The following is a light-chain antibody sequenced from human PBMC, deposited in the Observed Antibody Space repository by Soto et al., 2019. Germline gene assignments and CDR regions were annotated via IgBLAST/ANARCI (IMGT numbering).Light chain of an antibody. J-gene: IGLJ1*01. CDR1: SSDVGSYNL. CDR3: CSYAGSSTV. V-gene: IGLV2-23*02. Sequence: QSVLTQPASVSGSPGQSITISCTGTSSDVGSYNLVSWYQQHPGKAPKLMTCEVSKRPSGVSNRFSGSKSGNTASLTISGLQAEDEADYYCCSYAGSSTVFGTGTRSPS. CDR2: EVS.